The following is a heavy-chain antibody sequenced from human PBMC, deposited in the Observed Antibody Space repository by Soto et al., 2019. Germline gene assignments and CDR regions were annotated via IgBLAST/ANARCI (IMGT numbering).Heavy chain of an antibody. CDR3: ARVSAFFTVGDYGMDV. J-gene: IGHJ6*02. D-gene: IGHD1-26*01. CDR2: IYYSGST. V-gene: IGHV4-30-4*01. CDR1: GGSISSGEYY. Sequence: KTSETLSLTCTVSGGSISSGEYYWTWIRQPPGKGLEWIGYIYYSGSTYYNPSLKSRVTISVDTSKNQFSLKLSSVTAADTAVYYCARVSAFFTVGDYGMDVWGQGTTVTVSS.